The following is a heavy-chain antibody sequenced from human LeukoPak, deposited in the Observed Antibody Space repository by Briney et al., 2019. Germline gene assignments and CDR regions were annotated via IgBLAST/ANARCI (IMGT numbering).Heavy chain of an antibody. J-gene: IGHJ4*02. CDR2: ISGSGGST. Sequence: LSGGSLRLSCAASGFTFSSYAMSWVRQAPGKGLEWVSAISGSGGSTYYADSVKGRFTISRDNSKNTLYLQMNSLRAEDTAVYYCARDYDILTGYYLSNWGQGTLVTVSS. CDR3: ARDYDILTGYYLSN. V-gene: IGHV3-23*01. CDR1: GFTFSSYA. D-gene: IGHD3-9*01.